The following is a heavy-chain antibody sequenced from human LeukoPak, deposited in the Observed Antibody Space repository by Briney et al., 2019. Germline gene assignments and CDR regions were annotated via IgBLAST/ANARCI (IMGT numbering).Heavy chain of an antibody. D-gene: IGHD6-13*01. CDR2: ISAYNGNT. Sequence: PGASVKFSCEASGYTFTSYGISWVRQAPGQGLEWMGWISAYNGNTNYAQKLQGRVTMTTDTSTSTAYMELRSLRSGDTAVYYCAREAVGGIEAHWGQGTLVTVSS. CDR1: GYTFTSYG. CDR3: AREAVGGIEAH. V-gene: IGHV1-18*04. J-gene: IGHJ4*02.